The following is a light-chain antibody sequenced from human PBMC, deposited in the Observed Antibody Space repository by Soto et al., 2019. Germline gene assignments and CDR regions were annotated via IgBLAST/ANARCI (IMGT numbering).Light chain of an antibody. CDR1: NIGSKN. Sequence: SYELTQPLSVSVALGQTARITWGGNNIGSKNVHWYQQKPGQAPVLVIYRDSNRPSGIPERFSGSNSGNTATLTISRAQAGDEADYYCQVWDSSTVFGTGTKLTVL. V-gene: IGLV3-9*01. CDR2: RDS. CDR3: QVWDSSTV. J-gene: IGLJ1*01.